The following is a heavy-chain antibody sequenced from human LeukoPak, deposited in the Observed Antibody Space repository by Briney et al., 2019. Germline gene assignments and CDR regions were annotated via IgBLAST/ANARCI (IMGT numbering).Heavy chain of an antibody. V-gene: IGHV4-34*01. CDR2: IHHSGST. CDR1: GGSFSGYY. Sequence: SETLSLTCAVYGGSFSGYYWSWIRQPPGKGLEWVGEIHHSGSTNYNPSLKSRVTISVDTSKNQFSLKLSSVTAADTAVYYCARKPYYDILTGYPGDFDYWGQGTLVTVSS. D-gene: IGHD3-9*01. J-gene: IGHJ4*02. CDR3: ARKPYYDILTGYPGDFDY.